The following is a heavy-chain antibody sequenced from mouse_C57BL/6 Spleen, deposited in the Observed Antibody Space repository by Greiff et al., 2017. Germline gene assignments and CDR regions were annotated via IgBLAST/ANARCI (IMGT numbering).Heavy chain of an antibody. D-gene: IGHD2-5*01. J-gene: IGHJ2*01. CDR3: ARYYSNPYYFDY. CDR1: GYAFSSHW. CDR2: IYPGDGDA. Sequence: VQLQQSGAELVKPGASVKISCKASGYAFSSHWMNWVKQRPGTGLEWIGQIYPGDGDANYNGKFKGKATLTSDTSSSTAYMQLCSLTSEDSAVYFCARYYSNPYYFDYWAQGATLTGSS. V-gene: IGHV1-80*01.